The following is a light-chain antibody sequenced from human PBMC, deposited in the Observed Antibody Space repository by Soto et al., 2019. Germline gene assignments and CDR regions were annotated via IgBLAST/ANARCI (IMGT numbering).Light chain of an antibody. CDR3: QQSYSIPFT. Sequence: DIQMTQSPSSLSASVGDRVTITCRTSQSISSYLNWYQLKPGKAPKLLIYASSYLQSGVPSRFSGSGSVTXFXLTISSLQAEDFAIYYCQQSYSIPFTFGGGTKVEIK. J-gene: IGKJ4*01. V-gene: IGKV1-39*01. CDR2: ASS. CDR1: QSISSY.